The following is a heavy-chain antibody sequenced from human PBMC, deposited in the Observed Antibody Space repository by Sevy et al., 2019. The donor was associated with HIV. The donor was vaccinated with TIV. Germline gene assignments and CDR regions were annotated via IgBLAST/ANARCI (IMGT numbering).Heavy chain of an antibody. Sequence: ASVKVSCKASGYTFTDDYLHWVRQAPGQGLEWMGRIYPNSGGTNYAQKFQSRVTMTRDTSISTAYMELSRLRPDDTAVYFCARDAAGGTTNSGMDVWGQGTTVTVSS. CDR3: ARDAAGGTTNSGMDV. D-gene: IGHD1-7*01. CDR1: GYTFTDDY. V-gene: IGHV1-2*06. J-gene: IGHJ6*02. CDR2: IYPNSGGT.